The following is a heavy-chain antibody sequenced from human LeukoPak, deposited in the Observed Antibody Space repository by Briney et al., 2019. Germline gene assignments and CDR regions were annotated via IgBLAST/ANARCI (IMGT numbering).Heavy chain of an antibody. D-gene: IGHD1-26*01. CDR3: TTEEEATFGY. V-gene: IGHV3-15*01. CDR2: IKSKTDGGAT. CDR1: GFTFRNAW. J-gene: IGHJ4*02. Sequence: PGGSLRLSCTASGFTFRNAWMNWVRQAPGKGLEWVGRIKSKTDGGATDYAAPVKGRFTVSRDDSKNTVSLQMNSLKTEDTAVYYCTTEEEATFGYWGQGTLVTVSS.